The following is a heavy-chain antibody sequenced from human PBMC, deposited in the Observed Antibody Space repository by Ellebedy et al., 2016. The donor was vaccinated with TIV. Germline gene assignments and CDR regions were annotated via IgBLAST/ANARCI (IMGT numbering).Heavy chain of an antibody. D-gene: IGHD3-22*01. Sequence: PGGSLRLSCAASGFTFSSYWMHWVRQAPGKGLEWVSRIDRDGSRTSSADTVRGRFPIPRDNAKNTLYLQMNSLRAEDTAVYYCARGAPYESSGADYWGQGTLVTVSS. CDR3: ARGAPYESSGADY. J-gene: IGHJ4*02. V-gene: IGHV3-74*01. CDR2: IDRDGSRT. CDR1: GFTFSSYW.